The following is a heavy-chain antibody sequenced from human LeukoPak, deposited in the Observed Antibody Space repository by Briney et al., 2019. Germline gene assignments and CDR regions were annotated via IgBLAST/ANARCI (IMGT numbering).Heavy chain of an antibody. CDR3: ARVGGGPFDAFDI. Sequence: GASVKVSCKASGGTFSSYAIGWVRQAPGQGLEWMGGIIPIFGTANYAQKFQGRVTITTDESTSTAYMELSSLRSEDTAVYYCARVGGGPFDAFDIWGQGTMVTVSS. J-gene: IGHJ3*02. CDR1: GGTFSSYA. D-gene: IGHD3-16*01. CDR2: IIPIFGTA. V-gene: IGHV1-69*05.